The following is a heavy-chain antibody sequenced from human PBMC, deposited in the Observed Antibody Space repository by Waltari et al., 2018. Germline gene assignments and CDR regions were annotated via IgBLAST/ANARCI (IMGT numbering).Heavy chain of an antibody. J-gene: IGHJ4*02. CDR3: EGSWT. CDR2: INRDGSRE. D-gene: IGHD5-12*01. CDR1: GFN. V-gene: IGHV3-7*01. Sequence: EVQLVESGGGLVQPGGSLRLSCAASGFNWIRQAPGKGLEWVANINRDGSRESYVDSVKSRFTISRDNAKNSVFLQMNSLRVEDTTVYYCEGSWTWGQGTLVTVSS.